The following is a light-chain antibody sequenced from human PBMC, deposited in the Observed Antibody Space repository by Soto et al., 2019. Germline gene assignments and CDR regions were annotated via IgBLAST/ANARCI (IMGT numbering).Light chain of an antibody. Sequence: DIQMTQSPSSLSASLGDRVTITCRASQGIKKYVAWYQQKPGKVPKLLIYAASSLQSGVPSRFSGSGSGTDFTLTISSLQPEAVATYYCQKYDTVPWAFGQGTKVDIK. V-gene: IGKV1-27*01. CDR1: QGIKKY. J-gene: IGKJ1*01. CDR3: QKYDTVPWA. CDR2: AAS.